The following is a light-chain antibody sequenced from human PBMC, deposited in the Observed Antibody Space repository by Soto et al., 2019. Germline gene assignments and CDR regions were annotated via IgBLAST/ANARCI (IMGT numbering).Light chain of an antibody. Sequence: EIVLTQSPGTLSLSPGERATLSCRASQSVSSSYLAWYQQKPGQAPRLLIYGASTRATGIPARFSGSGSGTEFTLTIHSLQSEDFVLYYCQQYNDWPTFGQGTKVDIK. J-gene: IGKJ1*01. CDR1: QSVSSSY. CDR3: QQYNDWPT. V-gene: IGKV3-15*01. CDR2: GAS.